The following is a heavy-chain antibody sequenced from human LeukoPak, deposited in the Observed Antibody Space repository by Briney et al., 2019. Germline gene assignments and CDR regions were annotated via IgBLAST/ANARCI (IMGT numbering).Heavy chain of an antibody. CDR2: ISSSGSTI. V-gene: IGHV3-11*01. CDR3: ARAVYRTHFDY. Sequence: GGSLRLSCAASGFTFSDYYMSWIRQAPGKGLEWVSYISSSGSTIYYADSVKGRFTISRDNAKNSLYLQMNSPRAEDTAVYYCARAVYRTHFDYWGQGTLVTVSS. D-gene: IGHD3-16*01. J-gene: IGHJ4*02. CDR1: GFTFSDYY.